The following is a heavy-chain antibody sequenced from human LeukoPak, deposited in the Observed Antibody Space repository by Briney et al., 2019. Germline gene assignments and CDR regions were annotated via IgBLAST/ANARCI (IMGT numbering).Heavy chain of an antibody. CDR3: ARARGGSSFFDY. CDR1: GDSISSYY. Sequence: SETLSLTCTVSGDSISSYYWSWIRQPPGKGLEWIGEINHSGSTNYNPSLKSRVTISVDTSKNQFSLKLSSVTAADTAVYYCARARGGSSFFDYWGQGTLVTVSS. CDR2: INHSGST. J-gene: IGHJ4*02. D-gene: IGHD2-15*01. V-gene: IGHV4-34*01.